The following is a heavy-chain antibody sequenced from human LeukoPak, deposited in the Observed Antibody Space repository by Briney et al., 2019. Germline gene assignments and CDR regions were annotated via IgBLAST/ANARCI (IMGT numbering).Heavy chain of an antibody. CDR2: IIPIFGTA. D-gene: IGHD3-16*02. CDR3: ARGSHHYVWGSYRHMGAFDI. CDR1: GDTFSSYA. Sequence: ASVKVSCKASGDTFSSYAISWVRQAPGQGLEWMGGIIPIFGTANYAQKFQGRVTITTDESTSTAYMELSSLRSEDTAVYYCARGSHHYVWGSYRHMGAFDIWGQGTMVTVSS. J-gene: IGHJ3*02. V-gene: IGHV1-69*05.